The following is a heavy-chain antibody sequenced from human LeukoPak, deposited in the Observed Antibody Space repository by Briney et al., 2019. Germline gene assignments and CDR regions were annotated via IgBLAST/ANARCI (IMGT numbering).Heavy chain of an antibody. D-gene: IGHD3-3*01. J-gene: IGHJ4*02. CDR2: ISYDGSNK. V-gene: IGHV3-30-3*01. CDR1: GFTFSSYA. CDR3: ARERNFWVDY. Sequence: PGGSLRLSCAASGFTFSSYAMHWVRQAPGKGLEWVAVISYDGSNKYYADSVKGRFTISRDNSKNTLYLQMNSLRAEDTAVYYCARERNFWVDYWGQGTLVTVSS.